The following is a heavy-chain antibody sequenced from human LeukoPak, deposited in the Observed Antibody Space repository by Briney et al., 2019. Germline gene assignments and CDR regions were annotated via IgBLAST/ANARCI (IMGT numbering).Heavy chain of an antibody. V-gene: IGHV4-59*01. CDR3: ARGPTVTGDAFDI. CDR2: IYYSGST. D-gene: IGHD4-17*01. CDR1: GMSGGTINSYY. J-gene: IGHJ3*02. Sequence: SETLSLTCSVSGMSGGTINSYYWSWIRQPPGRGLEWIGYIYYSGSTDYNPSFQSRVSISVDTSKKQFSLKLSSVTAADTAVYYFARGPTVTGDAFDIWGQGTMVTVSS.